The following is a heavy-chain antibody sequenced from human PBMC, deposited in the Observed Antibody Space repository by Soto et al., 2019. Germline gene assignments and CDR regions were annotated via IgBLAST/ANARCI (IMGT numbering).Heavy chain of an antibody. Sequence: ASVKVSCKASGYMFTNYFMHWVRQAPGQGLEWMGLINPSDGSTTYAQRFQGRVTLTRDTSTSTVYMELSSLRSDDTAVYYCAASRRGYRYSAFDNWGQGTLVNGSS. CDR2: INPSDGST. V-gene: IGHV1-46*01. CDR1: GYMFTNYF. D-gene: IGHD5-18*01. CDR3: AASRRGYRYSAFDN. J-gene: IGHJ4*02.